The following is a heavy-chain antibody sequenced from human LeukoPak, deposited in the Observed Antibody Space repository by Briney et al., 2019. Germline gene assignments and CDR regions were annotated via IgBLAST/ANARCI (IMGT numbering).Heavy chain of an antibody. D-gene: IGHD6-13*01. Sequence: GGSLRLSCVASKFTFSSSWMSWVRQAPGKGLEWVASISSSSSLIYYTDSVKGRFTISRDNAKNSLYLQMNSLRAEDTAVYFCAKEGRSTTPGYWGQGTLVTVSS. CDR1: KFTFSSSW. CDR2: ISSSSSLI. CDR3: AKEGRSTTPGY. V-gene: IGHV3-21*01. J-gene: IGHJ4*02.